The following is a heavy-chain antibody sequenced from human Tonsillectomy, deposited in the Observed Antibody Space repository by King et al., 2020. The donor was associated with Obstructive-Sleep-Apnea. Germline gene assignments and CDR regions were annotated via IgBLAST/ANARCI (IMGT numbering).Heavy chain of an antibody. J-gene: IGHJ5*02. CDR2: INHSGST. V-gene: IGHV4-34*01. Sequence: VQLQQWGAGLLKPSETLSLTCAVYGGSFSGYYWSWIRQPPGKGLEWIGEINHSGSTNYNPSLKSRVTISVDTSKNQVSLKLGSVTAADTAVYYCASSYGVVLPAAMGGWFDPWGQGTLVTVSS. CDR1: GGSFSGYY. CDR3: ASSYGVVLPAAMGGWFDP. D-gene: IGHD2-2*01.